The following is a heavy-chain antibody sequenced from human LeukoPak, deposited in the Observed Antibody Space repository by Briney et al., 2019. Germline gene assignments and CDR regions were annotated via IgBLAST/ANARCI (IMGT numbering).Heavy chain of an antibody. D-gene: IGHD6-19*01. J-gene: IGHJ4*02. Sequence: GESLKISCKGSGYTFTSYWIGWVRQMPGKGLDWMGIIYPGYSDTRYSPSFQGQVTISADKSISTAYLQWSSLKASDTAMYYCARRSSGWYYHFDYWGQGTLVTVSS. CDR2: IYPGYSDT. CDR3: ARRSSGWYYHFDY. V-gene: IGHV5-51*01. CDR1: GYTFTSYW.